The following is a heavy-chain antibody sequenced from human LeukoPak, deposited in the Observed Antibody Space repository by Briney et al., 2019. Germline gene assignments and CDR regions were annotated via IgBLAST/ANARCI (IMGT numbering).Heavy chain of an antibody. CDR2: IKQDGSEK. CDR3: ARDRTTFEYSSGWYGSNYYYYMDV. D-gene: IGHD6-19*01. V-gene: IGHV3-7*01. J-gene: IGHJ6*03. Sequence: PVGSLTLSRAPSGFTFNNAWMSWVRQAAGKGLEWLANIKQDGSEKYYVHFVKGRFTISRYNAKNPLYLQMKSLRAEETAAYYCARDRTTFEYSSGWYGSNYYYYMDVWGKGTTVTVSS. CDR1: GFTFNNAW.